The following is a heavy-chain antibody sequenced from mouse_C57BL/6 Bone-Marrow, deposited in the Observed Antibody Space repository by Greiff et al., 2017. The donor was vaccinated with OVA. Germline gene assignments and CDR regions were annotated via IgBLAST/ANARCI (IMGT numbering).Heavy chain of an antibody. V-gene: IGHV1-82*01. J-gene: IGHJ4*01. CDR2: IYPGDGDT. CDR1: GYAFSSSW. Sequence: VNLVESGPELVKPGASVKISCKASGYAFSSSWMNWVKQRPGKGLEWIGRIYPGDGDTNYNGKFKGKATLTADKSSSTAYMQLSSLTSEDSAVYFCARPYLLRYYAMDYWGQGTSVTVSS. CDR3: ARPYLLRYYAMDY. D-gene: IGHD1-1*01.